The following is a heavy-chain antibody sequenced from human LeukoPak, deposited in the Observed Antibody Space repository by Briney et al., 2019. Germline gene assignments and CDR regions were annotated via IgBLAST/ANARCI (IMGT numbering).Heavy chain of an antibody. D-gene: IGHD3-10*01. CDR2: IHYSGST. CDR3: ARDFYGSGFDY. V-gene: IGHV4-59*12. J-gene: IGHJ4*02. CDR1: GGSISSYY. Sequence: PSETLSLTCTVSGGSISSYYWSWIRQPPGKGLEWIGYIHYSGSTNYNPSLKSRVTISGDTSQNQFSLKLSSVTAADTAVYYCARDFYGSGFDYWGQGTLVTVSS.